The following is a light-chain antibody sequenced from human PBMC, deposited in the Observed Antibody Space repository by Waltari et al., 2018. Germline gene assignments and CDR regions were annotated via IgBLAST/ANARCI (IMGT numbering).Light chain of an antibody. CDR3: MIWRAGASE. V-gene: IGLV5-45*03. J-gene: IGLJ2*01. CDR1: RGVHVANPC. Sequence: QAVLTQPSSLSASPGASASLTCTLRRGVHVANPCIHWYQQTPGSPPQYLLRYQSDSGKQQGSGVPSRFSGSKDASANAGILLSSGLQSEDEADYYCMIWRAGASEFGGGTKLTVL. CDR2: YQSDSGK.